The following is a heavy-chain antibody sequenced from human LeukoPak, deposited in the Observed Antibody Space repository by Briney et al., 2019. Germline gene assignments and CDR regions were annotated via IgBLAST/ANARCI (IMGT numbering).Heavy chain of an antibody. CDR1: GFTFSSYA. CDR3: ARAYGTNGYYQLAIDS. D-gene: IGHD3-3*01. V-gene: IGHV3-23*01. J-gene: IGHJ4*02. CDR2: ISGSGGST. Sequence: GGSLRLSCAASGFTFSSYAMSWVRQAPGKGLEWVSAISGSGGSTYYADSVKGRFTISRDNSKSTLYLQMDSLRGDDGAIYYCARAYGTNGYYQLAIDSWGQGTLVTVSS.